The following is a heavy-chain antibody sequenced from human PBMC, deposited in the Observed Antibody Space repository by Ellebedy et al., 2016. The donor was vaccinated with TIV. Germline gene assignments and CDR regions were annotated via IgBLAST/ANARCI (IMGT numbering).Heavy chain of an antibody. J-gene: IGHJ4*02. D-gene: IGHD6-19*01. CDR1: EFTFSSFA. CDR3: ARDIGSGWNIFDY. V-gene: IGHV3-23*01. Sequence: GGSLRLSXAASEFTFSSFAMHWVRQTPGKGLEWVSRISGSDSSTYYADSVKGRFTISRDNSKNTLYLQMNGLRAEDTAVYYCARDIGSGWNIFDYWGQGTLVTVSS. CDR2: ISGSDSST.